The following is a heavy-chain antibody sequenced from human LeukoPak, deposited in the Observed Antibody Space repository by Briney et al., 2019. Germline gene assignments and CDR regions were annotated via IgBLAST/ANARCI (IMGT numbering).Heavy chain of an antibody. CDR3: ARDRHSSAGY. J-gene: IGHJ4*02. CDR2: ISSSSSYI. V-gene: IGHV3-21*01. CDR1: GFTFSIYS. Sequence: GGSLRLSCAASGFTFSIYSMNWVRQAPGKGLEWVSSISSSSSYIYYADSVKGRFTISRDNAKNSLYLQMNSLRAEDTAVYYCARDRHSSAGYWGQGTLVTVSS. D-gene: IGHD6-19*01.